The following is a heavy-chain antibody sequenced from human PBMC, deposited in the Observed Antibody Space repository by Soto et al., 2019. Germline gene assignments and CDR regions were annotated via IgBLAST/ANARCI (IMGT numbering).Heavy chain of an antibody. D-gene: IGHD1-1*01. Sequence: SETLSLTCTVSGGSVSSGSYHWSWIRQPPGKGLEWIGHIHYSGNTNYNPSLKSRVTISVDTSKNQLSLKVSSVTAADTAIYYCARDRVVPTRTAYDYYAMDVWGRGTTVTVSS. J-gene: IGHJ6*02. V-gene: IGHV4-61*01. CDR3: ARDRVVPTRTAYDYYAMDV. CDR2: IHYSGNT. CDR1: GGSVSSGSYH.